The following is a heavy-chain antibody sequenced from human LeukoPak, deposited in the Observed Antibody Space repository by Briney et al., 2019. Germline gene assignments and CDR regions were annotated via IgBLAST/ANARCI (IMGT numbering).Heavy chain of an antibody. CDR3: ATDKGAAPEERADY. D-gene: IGHD1-1*01. CDR2: ISGDGRNI. CDR1: GFTFSSYW. J-gene: IGHJ4*02. Sequence: GGSLRLSCVASGFTFSSYWMHWVRQDPRKGLVWVSRISGDGRNINYADSVRGRFTISRDNAKSTLYLQMNSLRAEDTAVYYCATDKGAAPEERADYWGQGTLVTVSS. V-gene: IGHV3-74*01.